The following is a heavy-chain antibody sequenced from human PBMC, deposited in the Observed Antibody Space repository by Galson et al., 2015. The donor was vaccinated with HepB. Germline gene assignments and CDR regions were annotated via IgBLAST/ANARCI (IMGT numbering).Heavy chain of an antibody. CDR2: IYTSGST. Sequence: LSLPCTVSGGSISSSYWIRIRQHAGKGLEWIERIYTSGSTNYNPALKSRVTMSVDTSKNKFSLKLSSVSAADTAVYYCSRGVGMVRGVIVWSNWGQGTLVTVSS. V-gene: IGHV4-4*07. D-gene: IGHD3-10*01. J-gene: IGHJ4*02. CDR3: SRGVGMVRGVIVWSN. CDR1: GGSISSSY.